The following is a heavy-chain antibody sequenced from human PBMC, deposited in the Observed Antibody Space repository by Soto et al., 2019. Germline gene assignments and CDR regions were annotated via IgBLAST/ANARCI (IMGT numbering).Heavy chain of an antibody. CDR3: ARASRGDYYDSSGYLFQQ. CDR1: GYTFTGYY. Sequence: ASVKVSCKASGYTFTGYYMHWVRQAPGQGLEWMGWINPNSGGTNYAQKFQGWVTMTRDTSISTAYMELSRLRSDDTAVYYCARASRGDYYDSSGYLFQQWGQGTLVTVSS. D-gene: IGHD3-22*01. J-gene: IGHJ1*01. V-gene: IGHV1-2*04. CDR2: INPNSGGT.